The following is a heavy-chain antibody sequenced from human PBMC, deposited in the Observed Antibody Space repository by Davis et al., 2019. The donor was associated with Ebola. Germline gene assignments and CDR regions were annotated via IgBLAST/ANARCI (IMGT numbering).Heavy chain of an antibody. D-gene: IGHD3-9*01. V-gene: IGHV4-39*07. CDR3: ARVERLRYRD. CDR2: IYYSGST. J-gene: IGHJ4*02. Sequence: PSETLSLTCTVSGGSISSSSYYWGWIRQPPGKGLEWIGSIYYSGSTYYNPSLKSRVTISVDTSKNQFSLKLSSVTAADTAVYYCARVERLRYRDWGQGTLVTVSS. CDR1: GGSISSSSYY.